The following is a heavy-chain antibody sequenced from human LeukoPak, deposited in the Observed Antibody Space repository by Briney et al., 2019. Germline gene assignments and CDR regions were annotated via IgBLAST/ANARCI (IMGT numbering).Heavy chain of an antibody. CDR1: GGSISSYY. CDR2: IYYSGST. CDR3: ARVLRGYDYVWGSPNWFDP. V-gene: IGHV4-59*01. Sequence: SETLSLTCTVSGGSISSYYWSWIRQPPGKGLEWIGYIYYSGSTNYNPSLKSRVTISVDTSKNQFSLKLSSVTAADTAVYYCARVLRGYDYVWGSPNWFDPWGQGTLVTVSS. J-gene: IGHJ5*02. D-gene: IGHD3-16*01.